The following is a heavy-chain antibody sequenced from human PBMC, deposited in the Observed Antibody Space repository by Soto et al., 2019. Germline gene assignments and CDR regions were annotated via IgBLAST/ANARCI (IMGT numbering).Heavy chain of an antibody. D-gene: IGHD2-15*01. CDR2: IIPILGIA. Sequence: QVQLVQSGAEVKKPGSSVKVSCKASGGTFSSYTISWVRQAPGQGLEWMGRIIPILGIANYAQKFQGRVTITADKSTSTDYMELSSMRSEDTAVYYCARGGSCSGGSCYASDFSYYYYMDVWGKGTTVTVSS. J-gene: IGHJ6*03. CDR1: GGTFSSYT. CDR3: ARGGSCSGGSCYASDFSYYYYMDV. V-gene: IGHV1-69*02.